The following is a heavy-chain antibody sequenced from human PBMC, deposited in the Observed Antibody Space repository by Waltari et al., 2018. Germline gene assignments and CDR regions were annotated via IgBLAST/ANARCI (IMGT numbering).Heavy chain of an antibody. D-gene: IGHD2-15*01. CDR3: AKEGRGGYFDY. CDR2: IYSGGST. V-gene: IGHV3-23*03. Sequence: EVQLLESGGGLVQPGGSLILSCPASGFPFSSYAMSWVRQAPGKGLEWVSVIYSGGSTYYADSVKGRFTISRDNSKNTLYLQMNSLRAEDTAVYYCAKEGRGGYFDYWGQGTLVTVSS. J-gene: IGHJ4*02. CDR1: GFPFSSYA.